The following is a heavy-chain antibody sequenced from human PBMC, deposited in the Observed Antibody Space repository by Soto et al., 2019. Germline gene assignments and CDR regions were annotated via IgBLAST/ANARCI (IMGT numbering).Heavy chain of an antibody. V-gene: IGHV3-11*05. D-gene: IGHD2-21*02. CDR2: ISSSSSYT. CDR1: GFTFSDYY. Sequence: QVQLVESGGGLVKPGGSLRLSCAASGFTFSDYYMSWIRQAPGKGLEWVSYISSSSSYTNYADSVKGRFTISRDNAKNSLSVQMNSLRAEDTAVYYGARLPGDPDWYFDLWGRGTLVTVSS. CDR3: ARLPGDPDWYFDL. J-gene: IGHJ2*01.